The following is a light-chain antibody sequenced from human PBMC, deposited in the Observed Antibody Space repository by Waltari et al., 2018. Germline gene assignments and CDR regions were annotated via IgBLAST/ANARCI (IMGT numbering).Light chain of an antibody. CDR2: AAS. V-gene: IGKV1-39*01. J-gene: IGKJ4*01. CDR3: QQRYSTPLT. Sequence: IQLTQSPSSLSASVGVRVTITGRASQSISHFLNWYQQQPGKVPKGLIYAASSLQSGGPSSFRGRGSVTDCTLTISILQAEDFATYCCQQRYSTPLTVGGGTKVEIK. CDR1: QSISHF.